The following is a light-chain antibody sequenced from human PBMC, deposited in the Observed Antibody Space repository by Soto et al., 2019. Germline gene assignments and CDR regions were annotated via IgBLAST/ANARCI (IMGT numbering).Light chain of an antibody. J-gene: IGLJ1*01. V-gene: IGLV2-14*03. CDR1: SSDVGAYNY. Sequence: QSALTQPASVSGSPGQSITISCAGTSSDVGAYNYVSWYQQHPGNAPKLVIYDVTNRPSGVSNRFSGSKSGNTASLTISGLQAEDEADYYCSSYTSSSTYVFGTGTKVTVL. CDR2: DVT. CDR3: SSYTSSSTYV.